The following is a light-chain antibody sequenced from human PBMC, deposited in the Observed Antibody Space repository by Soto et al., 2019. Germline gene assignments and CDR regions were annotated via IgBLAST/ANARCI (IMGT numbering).Light chain of an antibody. Sequence: EIVMTQSPATLSVSPGERATLSCRASQSISSNLAWYQQKLGQAPRLLIYRASTRATGIPARFSGSGSGTEFTLTISSLQSEDFALYYCLQYENWPQTFGQGTKVEI. CDR1: QSISSN. CDR2: RAS. V-gene: IGKV3-15*01. J-gene: IGKJ1*01. CDR3: LQYENWPQT.